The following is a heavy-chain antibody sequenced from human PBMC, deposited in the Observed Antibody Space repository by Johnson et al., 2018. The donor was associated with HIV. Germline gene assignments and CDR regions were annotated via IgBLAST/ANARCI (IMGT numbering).Heavy chain of an antibody. CDR3: ASRGYSGYDSYAFDI. J-gene: IGHJ3*02. CDR2: ISYDGRNK. Sequence: QVQLVESGGGVVQPGRSLRLSCAASGFTFSSYAMHWVRQAPGKGLEWVAAISYDGRNKYYADYVKGRITFSRDNSKNTLYRQMNSRRSEDTAVYYCASRGYSGYDSYAFDICGQGTMVTGSS. CDR1: GFTFSSYA. V-gene: IGHV3-30*14. D-gene: IGHD5-12*01.